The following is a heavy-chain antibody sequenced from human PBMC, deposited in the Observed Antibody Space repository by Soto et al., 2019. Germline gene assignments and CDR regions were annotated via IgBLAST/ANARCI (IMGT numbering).Heavy chain of an antibody. CDR2: INHSGST. V-gene: IGHV4-34*01. D-gene: IGHD5-12*01. CDR1: GGSFSGYY. Sequence: SETLSLTCAVYGGSFSGYYWSWIRQPPGKGLEWIGEINHSGSTNYNPSLKSRVTISVDTSKNQFSLKLSSVTAADTAVYYCARLYGGYYYYYYGMDVWGQGTTVTVSS. J-gene: IGHJ6*02. CDR3: ARLYGGYYYYYYGMDV.